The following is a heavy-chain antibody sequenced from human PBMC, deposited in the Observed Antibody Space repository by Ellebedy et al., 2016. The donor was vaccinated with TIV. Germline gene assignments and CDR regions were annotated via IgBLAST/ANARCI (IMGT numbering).Heavy chain of an antibody. J-gene: IGHJ6*02. Sequence: AASVKVSCKASGYTFTGYYIHWVRQAPGQGLEWMGWINPNTGGTNYAQKFQGRVIMTRDTSISTGYMELSSLRSDDTAVYFCARGRVYGSPSSSLDVWGQGTTVTVSS. V-gene: IGHV1-2*02. CDR2: INPNTGGT. CDR3: ARGRVYGSPSSSLDV. CDR1: GYTFTGYY. D-gene: IGHD6-13*01.